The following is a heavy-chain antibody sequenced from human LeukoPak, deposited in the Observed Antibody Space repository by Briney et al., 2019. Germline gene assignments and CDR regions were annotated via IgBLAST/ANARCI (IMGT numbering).Heavy chain of an antibody. CDR2: INPDGTTT. V-gene: IGHV3-74*01. Sequence: GGSLRLSCVASGFTFNTYWIHWLRQGPGKGLVWVSLINPDGTTTTYADSVKGRFTVSRDNAKNTLYLQMSSLRAEDAAVYYCARGIPGAYRIMDVWGQGTTVTVS. CDR3: ARGIPGAYRIMDV. J-gene: IGHJ6*02. CDR1: GFTFNTYW. D-gene: IGHD2-2*01.